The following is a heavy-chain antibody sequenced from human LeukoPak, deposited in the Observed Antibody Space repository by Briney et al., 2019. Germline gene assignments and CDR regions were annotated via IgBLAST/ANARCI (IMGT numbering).Heavy chain of an antibody. V-gene: IGHV4-31*03. Sequence: SRTLSLTCTVSGGSISSGGYYWSWIRQHPGKGLESIGYIYYSGSTYYNPSLRSRVTLSVDTSKNQFSLKLTSVTAADTAVYYCARDFHLTGATSRWFDPWGQGTLVTVSS. J-gene: IGHJ5*02. CDR2: IYYSGST. D-gene: IGHD1-7*01. CDR3: ARDFHLTGATSRWFDP. CDR1: GGSISSGGYY.